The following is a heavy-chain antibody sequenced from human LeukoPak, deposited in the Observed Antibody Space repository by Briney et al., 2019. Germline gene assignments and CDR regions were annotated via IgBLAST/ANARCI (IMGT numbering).Heavy chain of an antibody. CDR3: ARLRMATIMAFDI. CDR1: GYTFTSYY. Sequence: GASVKVSCKASGYTFTSYYMHWVRQAPGQGLEWMGIINPSGGSTSYAQKFQGRVTMTRDASTSTVYMELSSLRSEDTAVYYCARLRMATIMAFDIWGQGTMVTVSS. D-gene: IGHD5-24*01. V-gene: IGHV1-46*01. CDR2: INPSGGST. J-gene: IGHJ3*02.